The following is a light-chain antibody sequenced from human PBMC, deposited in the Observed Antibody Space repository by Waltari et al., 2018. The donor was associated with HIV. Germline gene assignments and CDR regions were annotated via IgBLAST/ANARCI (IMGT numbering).Light chain of an antibody. V-gene: IGLV2-8*01. CDR3: SSFADRDGFYVL. J-gene: IGLJ2*01. CDR2: EVT. Sequence: QSALTQPPSASGSPGQSVTLPCTGSNSDIGRYDYVSWYQLHPGKAPKLVISEVTKRPSGVSDRFSGSKSANTAFLTVSGLQAEDEADYYCSSFADRDGFYVLFGGGTRLTVL. CDR1: NSDIGRYDY.